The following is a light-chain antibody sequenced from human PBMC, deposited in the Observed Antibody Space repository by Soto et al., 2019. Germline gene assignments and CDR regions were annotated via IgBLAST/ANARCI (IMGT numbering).Light chain of an antibody. CDR1: SSDVGAYDA. CDR3: CSSAPESAYV. V-gene: IGLV2-23*01. CDR2: RGT. Sequence: QSVLAQHASVSGSPGQSITISCTGSSSDVGAYDAVSWYQQHPGKAPQVIIYRGTTRPSGVSTRFSGSVSGNTASLTVSGLQAEDEAEYFCCSSAPESAYVFGTGPKVNVL. J-gene: IGLJ1*01.